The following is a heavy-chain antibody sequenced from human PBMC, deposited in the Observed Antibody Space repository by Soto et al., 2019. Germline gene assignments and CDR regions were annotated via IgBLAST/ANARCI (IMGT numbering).Heavy chain of an antibody. V-gene: IGHV3-53*01. CDR2: IYSGGST. CDR1: GFTVSSNY. D-gene: IGHD4-17*01. J-gene: IGHJ6*02. CDR3: ARLRRYYYYYGMDV. Sequence: GSLRLSCAASGFTVSSNYMSWVRQAPGKGLEWVSVIYSGGSTYYADSVKGRFTIPRDNSKNTLYLQMNSLRAEDTAVYYCARLRRYYYYYGMDVWGQGTTVTVSS.